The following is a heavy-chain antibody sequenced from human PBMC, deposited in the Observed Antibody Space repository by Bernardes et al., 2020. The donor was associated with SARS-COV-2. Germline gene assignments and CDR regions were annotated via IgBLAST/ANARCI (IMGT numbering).Heavy chain of an antibody. CDR2: IHSSGSP. CDR1: GVSFSNYY. Sequence: SETLSLTCTVSGVSFSNYYWSWIRQPAGKGLEWIGLIHSSGSPNYNPSLKRRLTMSVDTSKNQFPLRLSSFTAADTAVYYCATQLAGGDFFDYWDQGTLVTGSS. J-gene: IGHJ4*02. V-gene: IGHV4-4*07. CDR3: ATQLAGGDFFDY. D-gene: IGHD1-1*01.